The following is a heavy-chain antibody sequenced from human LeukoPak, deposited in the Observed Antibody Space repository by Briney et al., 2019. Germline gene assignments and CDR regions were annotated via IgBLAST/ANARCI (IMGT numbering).Heavy chain of an antibody. J-gene: IGHJ4*02. V-gene: IGHV3-11*04. CDR2: ISSSGSTI. CDR1: GFTFSDYY. Sequence: GGSLRLSCAASGFTFSDYYMSWIRQAPGKGLEWVSYISSSGSTIYYADSVKGRFTISRDNAKNSLYLQMNSLRAEDTAVYYCARDKFLYCSGGSCYYFDYWGQGTLVTVSS. D-gene: IGHD2-15*01. CDR3: ARDKFLYCSGGSCYYFDY.